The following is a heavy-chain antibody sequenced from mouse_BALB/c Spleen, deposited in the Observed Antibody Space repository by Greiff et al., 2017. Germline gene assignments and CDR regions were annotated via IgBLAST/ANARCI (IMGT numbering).Heavy chain of an antibody. J-gene: IGHJ1*01. CDR3: ARATTVVDWYFDV. D-gene: IGHD1-1*01. CDR1: GYTFTSYW. Sequence: QVQLQQSGAELARPGASVKLSCKASGYTFTSYWMQWVKQRPGQGLEWIGAIYPGDGDTRYTQKFKGKATLTADKSSSTAYMQLSSLASEDSAVYYCARATTVVDWYFDVWGAGTTVTVSS. CDR2: IYPGDGDT. V-gene: IGHV1-87*01.